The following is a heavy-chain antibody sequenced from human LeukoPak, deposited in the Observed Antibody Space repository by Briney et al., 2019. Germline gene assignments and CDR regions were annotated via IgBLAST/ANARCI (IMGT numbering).Heavy chain of an antibody. V-gene: IGHV3-74*01. J-gene: IGHJ4*02. Sequence: GGSLRLSCSASGFTFSSSSMHWVRRAPGKGLVWVSRISSDGTSTNYADSVKGRFIISRDNAKNTLYLQMNSLRAEDTAVYYCAGGAYGFEYWGQGSLVTVSS. CDR3: AGGAYGFEY. CDR2: ISSDGTST. D-gene: IGHD2-21*01. CDR1: GFTFSSSS.